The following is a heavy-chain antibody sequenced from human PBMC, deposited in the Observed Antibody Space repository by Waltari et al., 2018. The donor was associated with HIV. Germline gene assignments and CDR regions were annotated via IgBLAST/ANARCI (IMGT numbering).Heavy chain of an antibody. CDR3: AANRGDSSGYKPEYFQH. CDR2: ISYSGST. CDR1: GGSISSSSYY. Sequence: QLQLQESGPGLVKPSETLSLTCTVSGGSISSSSYYWGWIRQPPGKGLEWIGSISYSGSTYYTPALKSRVTISVDTSKNQFSLKLSSVTAADTAVYYCAANRGDSSGYKPEYFQHWGQGTLVTVSS. D-gene: IGHD3-22*01. V-gene: IGHV4-39*01. J-gene: IGHJ1*01.